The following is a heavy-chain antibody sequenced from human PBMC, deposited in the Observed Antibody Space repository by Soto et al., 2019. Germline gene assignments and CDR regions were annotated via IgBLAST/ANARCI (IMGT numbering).Heavy chain of an antibody. CDR2: IYTSGST. Sequence: SETLSLTCTVSGGSISSYYWSWIRQPAGKGLEWIGRIYTSGSTNYNPSLKSRVTMSVDTSKNQFSLKLSSVTAAGTAVYYCARDGPMVLPYYYYGIDVWGAGTTVTVYS. D-gene: IGHD3-10*01. CDR3: ARDGPMVLPYYYYGIDV. CDR1: GGSISSYY. J-gene: IGHJ6*04. V-gene: IGHV4-4*07.